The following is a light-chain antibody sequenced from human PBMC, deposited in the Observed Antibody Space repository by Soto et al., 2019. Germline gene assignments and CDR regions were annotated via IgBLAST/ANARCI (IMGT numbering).Light chain of an antibody. J-gene: IGKJ4*01. CDR1: QSVSSN. V-gene: IGKV3-15*01. Sequence: EIVMTQSPATLSVSPGERATLSCRASQSVSSNLAWYQQKPGQVPRLLIFGASNRATGIPARFSGSGSGTDFTLTIISLQSEDSAVYYCQHYNNLPLTFGGGTKVEI. CDR2: GAS. CDR3: QHYNNLPLT.